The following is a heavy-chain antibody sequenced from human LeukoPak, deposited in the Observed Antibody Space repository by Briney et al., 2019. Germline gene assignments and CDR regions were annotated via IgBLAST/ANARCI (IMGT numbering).Heavy chain of an antibody. CDR2: IYNSGST. J-gene: IGHJ4*02. CDR3: ARSRVFYGTFDY. V-gene: IGHV4-59*01. Sequence: SETLSLTCTVSGGSISSYYWSWIRQPPGKGLEWIGYIYNSGSTNYNASLKSRVTISVDTSKNQFSLKLSSVTAADTAVYYCARSRVFYGTFDYWGQGTLVTVSS. D-gene: IGHD4-17*01. CDR1: GGSISSYY.